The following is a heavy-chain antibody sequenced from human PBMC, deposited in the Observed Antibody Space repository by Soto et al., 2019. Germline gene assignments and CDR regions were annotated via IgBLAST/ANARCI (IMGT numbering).Heavy chain of an antibody. D-gene: IGHD3-9*01. V-gene: IGHV3-48*01. CDR2: ISSISSTI. CDR3: ARRHCDLSYYYMDV. CDR1: GFTFSSHS. J-gene: IGHJ6*03. Sequence: SGFTFSSHSMNWVRQAPGKGLEWVSYISSISSTIYYADSVRGRFTISRDNSKNTLYLQMNSLRAEDTAVYYCARRHCDLSYYYMDVWGKGTTVTVSS.